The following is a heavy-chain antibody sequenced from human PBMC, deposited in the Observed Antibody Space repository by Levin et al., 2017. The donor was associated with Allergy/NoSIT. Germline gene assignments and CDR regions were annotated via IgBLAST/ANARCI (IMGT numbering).Heavy chain of an antibody. CDR1: GGSISSYY. V-gene: IGHV4-59*01. CDR2: IYYSGST. D-gene: IGHD3-9*01. Sequence: SETLSLTCTVSGGSISSYYWSWIRQPPGKGLEWIGYIYYSGSTNYNPSLKSRVTISVDTSKNQFSLKLSSVTAADTAVYYCARAARYFDWLVPDYYYGMDVWGQGTTVTVSS. J-gene: IGHJ6*02. CDR3: ARAARYFDWLVPDYYYGMDV.